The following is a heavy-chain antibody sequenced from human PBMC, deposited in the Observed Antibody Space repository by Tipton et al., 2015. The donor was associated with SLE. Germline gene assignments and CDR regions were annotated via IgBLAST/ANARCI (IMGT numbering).Heavy chain of an antibody. CDR3: AKDRIAVAGRGRYGMDV. CDR2: ISWDGGST. V-gene: IGHV3-43D*04. D-gene: IGHD6-19*01. Sequence: GSLRLSCAASGSTFDDYAMHWVRQAPGKGLEWVSLISWDGGSTYYADSVKGRFTISRDNSKNSLYLQMNSLRAEDTALYYCAKDRIAVAGRGRYGMDVWGQGTTVTVSS. CDR1: GSTFDDYA. J-gene: IGHJ6*02.